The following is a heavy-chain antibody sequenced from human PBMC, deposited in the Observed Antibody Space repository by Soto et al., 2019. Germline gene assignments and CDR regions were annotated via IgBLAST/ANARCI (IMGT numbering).Heavy chain of an antibody. D-gene: IGHD3-10*01. V-gene: IGHV4-39*01. CDR3: AMVYYYGSGKAFDI. Sequence: QLQLQESGPGLVKPSETLSLTCTVSGGSISSSSYYWGWIRQPPGKGLEWIGSIYYSGSTYYNPSLKSRVTISVDTSKNRFSLKLSSVTAADTAVYYCAMVYYYGSGKAFDIWGQGTMVTVSS. CDR2: IYYSGST. CDR1: GGSISSSSYY. J-gene: IGHJ3*02.